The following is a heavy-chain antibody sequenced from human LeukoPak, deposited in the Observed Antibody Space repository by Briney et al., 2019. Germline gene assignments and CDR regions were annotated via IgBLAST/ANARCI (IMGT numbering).Heavy chain of an antibody. V-gene: IGHV3-48*04. CDR3: ARGGAARPDY. J-gene: IGHJ4*02. D-gene: IGHD6-6*01. CDR2: ISSSSRNI. CDR1: GSTFSNYG. Sequence: GGSLRLSCAASGSTFSNYGMNWVRQAPGKGLEWVSYISSSSRNINYADSVRGRFTISRDNAKSSLYLQMNSLRVDDRAVYYCARGGAARPDYWGQGTLVTVSS.